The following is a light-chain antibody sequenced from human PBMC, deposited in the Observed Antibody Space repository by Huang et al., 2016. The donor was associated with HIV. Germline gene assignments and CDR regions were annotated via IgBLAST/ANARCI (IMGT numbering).Light chain of an antibody. CDR2: AAS. V-gene: IGKV1-6*01. J-gene: IGKJ1*01. CDR1: QDIGND. Sequence: AIQMTQAPASLSASVGDRVTITCRASQDIGNDLGWYQQRLGKAPKLLVSAASHLQSGVPSRFTGRGTGTHFTLTISGLQPEDFATYYCLQEYTYPWTFGQGTKVEI. CDR3: LQEYTYPWT.